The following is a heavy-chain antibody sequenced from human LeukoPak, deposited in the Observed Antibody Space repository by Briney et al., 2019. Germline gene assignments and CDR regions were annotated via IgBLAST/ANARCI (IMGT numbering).Heavy chain of an antibody. CDR2: IYYSGST. J-gene: IGHJ5*02. D-gene: IGHD6-13*01. CDR3: ARGGIAAAGPLDNNNWFDP. V-gene: IGHV4-39*07. CDR1: GGSISSGTYY. Sequence: SETLSLTCTVSGGSISSGTYYWGWIRQPPGKGLEWIGSIYYSGSTYYNPSLKSRVTISVDTSKNQFSLKLSSVTAADTAVYYCARGGIAAAGPLDNNNWFDPWGQGTLVTVSS.